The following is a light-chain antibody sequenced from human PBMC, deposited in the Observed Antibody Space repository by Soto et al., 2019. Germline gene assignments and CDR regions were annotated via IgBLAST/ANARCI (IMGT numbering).Light chain of an antibody. CDR3: QQRSNWPSIT. CDR1: HSVSSSY. CDR2: DAS. Sequence: EIVLTQSPCTLSFSPGERATLSCRASHSVSSSYLAWYQQKPGQAPRLLIYDASNRATGIPARFSGSGSGTDFTLTISSLEPEDFAVYYCQQRSNWPSITFGQGTRLEIK. J-gene: IGKJ5*01. V-gene: IGKV3-11*01.